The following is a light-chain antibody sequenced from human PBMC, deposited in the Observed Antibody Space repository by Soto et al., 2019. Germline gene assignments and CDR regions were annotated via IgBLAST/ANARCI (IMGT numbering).Light chain of an antibody. J-gene: IGLJ2*01. V-gene: IGLV1-40*01. CDR1: SSNIGAGYD. CDR2: GNS. CDR3: QSYDSSLSGVV. Sequence: QSVLTQPPSVSGAPGQRVTNSCTGSSSNIGAGYDVHWYQQFPGTAPKLLIYGNSNRPSGVPDRFSGSKSGTSASLAITGLQAEDEADYYCQSYDSSLSGVVFGGGTQLTVL.